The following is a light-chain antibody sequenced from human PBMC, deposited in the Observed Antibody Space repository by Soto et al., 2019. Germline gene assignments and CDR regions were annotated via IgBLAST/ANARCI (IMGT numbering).Light chain of an antibody. CDR1: QSVSRSY. J-gene: IGKJ5*01. CDR3: QQSGSSPIT. CDR2: DAS. Sequence: EIVLAQSPATLSLSPGARATLSCGASQSVSRSYLAWYQQKPGLAPRLIIYDASTRATGIPDRFSGSGSGTDFTLTISRLEPEDFAVYYCQQSGSSPITFGQGTRLEIK. V-gene: IGKV3D-20*01.